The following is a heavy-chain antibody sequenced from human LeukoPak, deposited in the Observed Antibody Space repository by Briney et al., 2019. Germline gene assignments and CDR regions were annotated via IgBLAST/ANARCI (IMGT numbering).Heavy chain of an antibody. V-gene: IGHV4-39*07. J-gene: IGHJ4*02. Sequence: SETLSLTFTVSGGSISSGDYYWSWIRQPPGKGLEWIGEINHSGSTNYNPSLKSRVTISVDTSKKQFSLKLSSVTPADSAVYYCARRGGILVWLFAKRGGYYFDYWGQGTLVTVSS. CDR1: GGSISSGDYY. CDR2: INHSGST. CDR3: ARRGGILVWLFAKRGGYYFDY. D-gene: IGHD3-3*01.